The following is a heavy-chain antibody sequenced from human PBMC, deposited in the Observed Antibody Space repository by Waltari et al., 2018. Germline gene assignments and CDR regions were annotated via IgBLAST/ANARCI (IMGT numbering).Heavy chain of an antibody. D-gene: IGHD3-16*02. CDR2: SNPNSGGT. CDR1: GSTFTGYY. J-gene: IGHJ4*02. V-gene: IGHV1-2*06. CDR3: ARAGLHLGELSLLAY. Sequence: QVQLVQSGAEVKKPGASVKVSCKASGSTFTGYYMPWVRQAPGQGLEWMGRSNPNSGGTNYAQKFQGRVTMTRDTSISTAYMELSRLRSDDTAVYYCARAGLHLGELSLLAYWGQGTLVTVSS.